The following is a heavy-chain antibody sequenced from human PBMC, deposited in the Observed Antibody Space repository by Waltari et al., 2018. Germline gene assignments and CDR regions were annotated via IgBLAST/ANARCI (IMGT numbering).Heavy chain of an antibody. CDR2: IYYSGST. Sequence: QLQLQESGPGLVKPSETLSITCTVSGGSISSSSYYWGWIRQPPGKGLEWIGSIYYSGSTYYNPSLKSRVTISVDTSKNQFSLKLSSVTAADTAVYYCARDLKSPPPNNIAARPSKFDYWGQGTLVTVSS. CDR1: GGSISSSSYY. J-gene: IGHJ4*02. CDR3: ARDLKSPPPNNIAARPSKFDY. V-gene: IGHV4-39*07. D-gene: IGHD6-6*01.